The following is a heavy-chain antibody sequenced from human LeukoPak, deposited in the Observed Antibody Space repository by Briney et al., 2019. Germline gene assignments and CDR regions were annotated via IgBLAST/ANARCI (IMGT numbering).Heavy chain of an antibody. D-gene: IGHD2-21*02. CDR3: ARANGRYCGGDCYSAY. CDR2: ISSDGSDK. CDR1: GFTFSSYD. Sequence: GGSLRLSCAASGFTFSSYDMPWVRQAPGKGLEWVAFISSDGSDKYYADSVRGRFTISRDNSKNTLYLQMNSLRGEDTAVFYCARANGRYCGGDCYSAYWGQGTLVTVSS. V-gene: IGHV3-30-3*01. J-gene: IGHJ4*02.